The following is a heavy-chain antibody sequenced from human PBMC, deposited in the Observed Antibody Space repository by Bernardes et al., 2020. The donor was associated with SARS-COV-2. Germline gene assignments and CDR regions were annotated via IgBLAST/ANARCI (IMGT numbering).Heavy chain of an antibody. V-gene: IGHV5-51*01. D-gene: IGHD4-17*01. J-gene: IGHJ4*02. CDR1: GYSFTNYW. Sequence: TMNVSCQGFGYSFTNYWIGWVRQMPGTGLEWMGIIYPGDSETRYSPSFQGQVTISADKSISTAYLQWSSLKASDTAIYFCARRRGDYGDYAYWGQGTLVTVSS. CDR3: ARRRGDYGDYAY. CDR2: IYPGDSET.